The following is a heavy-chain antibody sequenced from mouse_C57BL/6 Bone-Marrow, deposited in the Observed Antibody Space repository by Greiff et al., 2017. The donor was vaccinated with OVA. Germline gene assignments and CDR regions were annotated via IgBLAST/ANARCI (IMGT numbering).Heavy chain of an antibody. CDR1: GYTFTGYW. J-gene: IGHJ4*01. V-gene: IGHV1-9*01. CDR2: ILPGSGST. D-gene: IGHD2-4*01. CDR3: ARKRAHYDEGLYYAMDY. Sequence: VQLQQSGAELMKPGASVKLSCKATGYTFTGYWIEWVKQRPGPGLEWIGEILPGSGSTNYNEKFKGKAKFTADTSSNTAYMQLSSRATYDSAIYYCARKRAHYDEGLYYAMDYWGQGTSVTVSS.